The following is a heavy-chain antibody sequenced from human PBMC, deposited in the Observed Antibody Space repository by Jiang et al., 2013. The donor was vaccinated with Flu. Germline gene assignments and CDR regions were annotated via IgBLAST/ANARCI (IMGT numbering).Heavy chain of an antibody. V-gene: IGHV1-69*06. CDR2: ILPIFGTS. J-gene: IGHJ4*02. Sequence: SGAEVKKPGSSVRVSCKDSGGSLSSYATYWVRQAPGQGLEWMGGILPIFGTSTYAQKLQGRVTITADRSTGTAYMELSSLRSEDTAIYYCARGVGGYGDYADYWGQGTLVTVSS. CDR1: GGSLSSYA. CDR3: ARGVGGYGDYADY. D-gene: IGHD4-17*01.